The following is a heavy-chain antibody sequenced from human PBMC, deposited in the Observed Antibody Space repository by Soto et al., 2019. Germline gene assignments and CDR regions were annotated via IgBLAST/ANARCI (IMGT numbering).Heavy chain of an antibody. V-gene: IGHV1-69*13. D-gene: IGHD3-9*01. CDR2: IIPIFGTA. J-gene: IGHJ5*02. Sequence: GASVKVSCKASGGTFSSYAISWVRQAPGQGLEWMGGIIPIFGTANYAQKFQGRVTITADESTSTAYMELSSLRSEDTAVYYCARVSELSAYFNWFDPWGQGTPVTVYS. CDR1: GGTFSSYA. CDR3: ARVSELSAYFNWFDP.